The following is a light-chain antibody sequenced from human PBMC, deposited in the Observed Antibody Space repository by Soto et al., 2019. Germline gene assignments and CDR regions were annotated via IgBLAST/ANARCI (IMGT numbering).Light chain of an antibody. J-gene: IGLJ1*01. CDR2: EVS. CDR3: SSYTSSSPPYV. V-gene: IGLV2-14*01. Sequence: QSVLTQPASVSGSPGQSITISCSGTSSDVGGYTYVSWYQQHPGKAPKVIIYEVSNRPSGVSSRFSGSKSGKTASLTISGLQAEDEDDYYCSSYTSSSPPYVFGTGTRLPS. CDR1: SSDVGGYTY.